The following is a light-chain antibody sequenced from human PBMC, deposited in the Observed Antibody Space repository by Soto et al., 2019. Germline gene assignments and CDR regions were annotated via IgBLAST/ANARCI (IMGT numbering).Light chain of an antibody. Sequence: QSVLTQPPSVSAAPGQRVTISCTGSSSNIGAGFEVHWYQQLPGTAPKLLIYTNINRPSGVPDRFSGSRSGTSASLAITGLQAEDEADYYCQSYDSSLSGYVIFGGGTQLTLL. CDR3: QSYDSSLSGYVI. CDR2: TNI. J-gene: IGLJ2*01. V-gene: IGLV1-40*01. CDR1: SSNIGAGFE.